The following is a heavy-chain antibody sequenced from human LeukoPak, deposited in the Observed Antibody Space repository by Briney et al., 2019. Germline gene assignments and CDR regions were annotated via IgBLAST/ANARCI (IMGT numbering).Heavy chain of an antibody. CDR1: GGSISSSSYY. J-gene: IGHJ6*03. V-gene: IGHV4-39*01. CDR3: ARLICSTSCYYYYYYYMDV. D-gene: IGHD2-2*01. Sequence: TSETLSLTCTVSGGSISSSSYYWGWIRQPPGKGLEWIGSIYYSGSTYYNPSLKSRVTISVDTSKNQFSLKLSSVTAADTAVYYCARLICSTSCYYYYYYYMDVWGKGTTVTVSS. CDR2: IYYSGST.